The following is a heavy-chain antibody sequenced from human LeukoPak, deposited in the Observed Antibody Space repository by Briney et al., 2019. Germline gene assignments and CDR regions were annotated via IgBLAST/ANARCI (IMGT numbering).Heavy chain of an antibody. CDR2: INHSGST. CDR1: GGSFSGYY. J-gene: IGHJ4*02. D-gene: IGHD3-10*01. Sequence: SETLSLTCAVYGGSFSGYYWSWIRQPPGKGLEWIGEINHSGSTNYNPSLKSRVTISVDTSKNQFSLKLSSVTAADTAVYYCARLAHPTFDFDYWDQGTLVTVSS. CDR3: ARLAHPTFDFDY. V-gene: IGHV4-34*01.